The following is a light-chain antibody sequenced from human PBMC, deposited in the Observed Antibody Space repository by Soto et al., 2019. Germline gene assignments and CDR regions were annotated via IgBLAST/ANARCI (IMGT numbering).Light chain of an antibody. CDR3: QHYNYF. Sequence: DIHMAQSPSTLSASVGDRVIITCRASQNINTYLAWYQQKPGKAPKLLIYDASSLGGGVPSRFSGSGSGTEFTLTISSLQPHDFATYYCQHYNYFFGQGTKLEIK. J-gene: IGKJ2*01. CDR1: QNINTY. V-gene: IGKV1-5*01. CDR2: DAS.